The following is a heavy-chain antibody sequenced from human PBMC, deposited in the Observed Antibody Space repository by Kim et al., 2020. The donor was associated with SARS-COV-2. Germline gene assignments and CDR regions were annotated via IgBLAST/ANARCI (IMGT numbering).Heavy chain of an antibody. Sequence: NPARKSQVTMSVETSKNQFSLKLSSVTAADTAVYYCERDQGATSGMDVWGQGTTVTVSS. V-gene: IGHV4-4*07. J-gene: IGHJ6*02. CDR3: ERDQGATSGMDV.